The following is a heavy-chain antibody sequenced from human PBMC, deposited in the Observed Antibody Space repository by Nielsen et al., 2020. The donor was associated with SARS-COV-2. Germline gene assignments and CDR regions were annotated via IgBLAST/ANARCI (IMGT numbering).Heavy chain of an antibody. Sequence: SVKVSCKASGGTFSSYAISWVRQAPGQGLEWMGGIIPIFGTANYAQKFQGRVTITADKSTSTAYMELSSLRSEDTAVYYCARDQSGYPNWFDPWGQGILVTVSS. CDR2: IIPIFGTA. V-gene: IGHV1-69*06. D-gene: IGHD3-3*01. J-gene: IGHJ5*02. CDR1: GGTFSSYA. CDR3: ARDQSGYPNWFDP.